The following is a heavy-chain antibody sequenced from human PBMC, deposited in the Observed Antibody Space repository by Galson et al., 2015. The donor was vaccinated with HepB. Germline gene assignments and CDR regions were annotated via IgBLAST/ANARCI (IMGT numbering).Heavy chain of an antibody. Sequence: SVKVSCKASGYTFTGYYVHWVRQAPGQGLEWMGRINPNSGGTNYAQKFQGRVTMTSDTSINTAYMVLSRLTSDDTAVYYRARAELRSVDSWGQGTLVTVSS. CDR2: INPNSGGT. J-gene: IGHJ4*02. V-gene: IGHV1-2*06. CDR3: ARAELRSVDS. CDR1: GYTFTGYY. D-gene: IGHD1-7*01.